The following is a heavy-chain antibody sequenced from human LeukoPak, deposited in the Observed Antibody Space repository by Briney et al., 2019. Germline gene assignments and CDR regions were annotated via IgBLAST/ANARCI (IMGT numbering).Heavy chain of an antibody. CDR3: AREMSGFDSPYFDY. J-gene: IGHJ4*02. Sequence: ASVKVSSKASGYTFTGYYMHWVRQAPGQGLEWMGWINPNSGGTNYAQKFQGRVTMTRDTSISTAYMELSRLRSDDTAVYYCAREMSGFDSPYFDYWGQGTLVTVSS. V-gene: IGHV1-2*02. CDR2: INPNSGGT. CDR1: GYTFTGYY. D-gene: IGHD3-9*01.